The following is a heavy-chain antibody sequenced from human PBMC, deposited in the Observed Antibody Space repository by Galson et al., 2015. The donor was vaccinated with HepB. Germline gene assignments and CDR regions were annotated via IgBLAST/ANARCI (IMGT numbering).Heavy chain of an antibody. CDR1: GFTFSSYA. CDR2: ISYDGSNK. CDR3: ARSPPYKLRFLEWSTDYFDY. V-gene: IGHV3-30-3*01. J-gene: IGHJ4*02. Sequence: SLRLSCAASGFTFSSYAMHWVRQAPGKGLEWVAVISYDGSNKYYADSVKGRFTISRDNSKNTLYLQMSSLRAEDTAVYYCARSPPYKLRFLEWSTDYFDYWGQGTLVTVSS. D-gene: IGHD3-3*01.